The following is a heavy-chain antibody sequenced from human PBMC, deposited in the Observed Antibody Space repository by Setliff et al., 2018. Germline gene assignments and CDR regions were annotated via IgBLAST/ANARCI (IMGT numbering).Heavy chain of an antibody. CDR2: INQDGSGK. J-gene: IGHJ4*02. V-gene: IGHV3-7*01. D-gene: IGHD3-9*01. CDR3: ARGRHHDTLSGYIDF. Sequence: PGGSLRLSCAASGFTFSSFWMSWVRQTPGKGLEWVANINQDGSGKYYVDSVKGRFTISRDNAKNSLSLQMNSLRAEDTSVYYCARGRHHDTLSGYIDFLGQGTLVTVSS. CDR1: GFTFSSFW.